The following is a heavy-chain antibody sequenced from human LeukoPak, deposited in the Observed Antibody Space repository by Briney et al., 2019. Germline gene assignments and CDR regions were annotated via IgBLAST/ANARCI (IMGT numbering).Heavy chain of an antibody. V-gene: IGHV3-33*01. CDR2: IWYDGSNK. Sequence: PGRSLRLSCAASGXTFSSYGMHWVRQAPGKGLEWVAVIWYDGSNKYYADSVKGRFTISRDYSKNTLYLQMNSLRAEDTAVYYCARGLYYFDYWGQGTLVTVSS. J-gene: IGHJ4*02. CDR3: ARGLYYFDY. CDR1: GXTFSSYG.